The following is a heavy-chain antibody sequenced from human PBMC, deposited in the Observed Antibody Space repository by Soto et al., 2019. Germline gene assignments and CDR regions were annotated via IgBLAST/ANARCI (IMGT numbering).Heavy chain of an antibody. J-gene: IGHJ5*02. CDR2: IYYSGSI. Sequence: SETLSLTCTVSGGSISRSSYYWGWIRQPPGKGLEWIGSIYYSGSINYNPSLKSRVTISVDTSNNQFSLKLSSVTAADTAVYYCARAYYDRSGYAVDPWGQGTLVTVSS. D-gene: IGHD3-22*01. CDR3: ARAYYDRSGYAVDP. V-gene: IGHV4-39*07. CDR1: GGSISRSSYY.